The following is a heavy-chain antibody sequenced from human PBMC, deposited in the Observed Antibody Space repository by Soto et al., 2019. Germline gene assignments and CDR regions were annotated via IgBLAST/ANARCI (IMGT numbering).Heavy chain of an antibody. V-gene: IGHV3-23*01. J-gene: IGHJ3*02. CDR1: GFTFNNYA. CDR3: AKDKVDHNSVWDPFDI. Sequence: LRLSCAASGFTFNNYAMTWVRQAPGKGPEWVSTVLQTGGGTFYAASVEGRFTVSRDNSRSTLFLQMNSLRVEDTAVYYCAKDKVDHNSVWDPFDIWGQGTMVTVSS. CDR2: VLQTGGGT. D-gene: IGHD2-15*01.